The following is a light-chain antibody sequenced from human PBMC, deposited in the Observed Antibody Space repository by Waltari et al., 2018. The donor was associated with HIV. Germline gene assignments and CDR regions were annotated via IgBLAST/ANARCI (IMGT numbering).Light chain of an antibody. CDR1: QSVSSN. Sequence: EILMTQSPATLSVSPGERATLSCRASQSVSSNLAGYQQKPGQAPRLLVYDASTRATGIPARFSGSGSGTEFTLTISSLQSEDFAVYYCQQYNNWPPRDTFGQGTKLEIK. CDR3: QQYNNWPPRDT. CDR2: DAS. J-gene: IGKJ2*01. V-gene: IGKV3-15*01.